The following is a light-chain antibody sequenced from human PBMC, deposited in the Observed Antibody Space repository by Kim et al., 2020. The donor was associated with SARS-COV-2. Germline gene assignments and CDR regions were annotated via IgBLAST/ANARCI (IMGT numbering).Light chain of an antibody. V-gene: IGKV1-39*01. J-gene: IGKJ2*04. CDR3: QQSYSTPPWS. Sequence: ASVGDRVTVSCRASQSISSYLNWYQQKPGKAPKLLFYAASSLQSGVPSRFSGSGSGTDFTLTISSLQPEDFATYYCQQSYSTPPWSFGQGTKLEI. CDR2: AAS. CDR1: QSISSY.